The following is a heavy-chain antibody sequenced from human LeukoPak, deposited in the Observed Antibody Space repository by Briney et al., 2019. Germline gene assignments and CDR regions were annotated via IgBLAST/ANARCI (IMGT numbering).Heavy chain of an antibody. V-gene: IGHV1-18*01. CDR2: ISAYSGNT. Sequence: ASVKVSCMASGYTFTSYGISWVRQAPGQGLEWMGWISAYSGNTNYAQKLQGRVTKTTATSTSTAYMKLRSLRSDDTAVYYCARDDFDWLSHFDYWGQGTLVTVSS. D-gene: IGHD3-9*01. CDR1: GYTFTSYG. J-gene: IGHJ4*02. CDR3: ARDDFDWLSHFDY.